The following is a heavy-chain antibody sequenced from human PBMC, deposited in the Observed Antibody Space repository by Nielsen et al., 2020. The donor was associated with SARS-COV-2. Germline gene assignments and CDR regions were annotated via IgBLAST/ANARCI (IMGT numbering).Heavy chain of an antibody. CDR3: ARAALRFYYYYGMDV. CDR2: INHSGST. D-gene: IGHD4-17*01. V-gene: IGHV4-34*01. J-gene: IGHJ6*02. CDR1: GGSISSYY. Sequence: SETLSLTCTVSGGSISSYYWSWIRQPPGKGLEWIGEINHSGSTNYNPSLKSRVTISVDTSKNQFSLKLSSVTAADTAVYYCARAALRFYYYYGMDVWGQGTTVTVSS.